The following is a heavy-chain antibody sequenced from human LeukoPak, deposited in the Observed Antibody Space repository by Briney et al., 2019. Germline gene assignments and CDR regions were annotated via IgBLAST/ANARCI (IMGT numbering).Heavy chain of an antibody. J-gene: IGHJ4*02. CDR1: GFTFSSCG. Sequence: QPGGSLRLSCAASGFTFSSCGMSWVRQAPGKGLEWVSVIYSGGSTYYADSVKGRFTISRDNSKNTLYLQMNSLRAEDTAVYYCARDRRQWLARGYFDYWGQGTLVTVSS. D-gene: IGHD6-19*01. V-gene: IGHV3-66*01. CDR3: ARDRRQWLARGYFDY. CDR2: IYSGGST.